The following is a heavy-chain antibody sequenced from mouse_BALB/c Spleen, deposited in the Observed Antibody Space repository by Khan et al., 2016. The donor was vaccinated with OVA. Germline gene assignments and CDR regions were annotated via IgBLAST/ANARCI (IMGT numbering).Heavy chain of an antibody. V-gene: IGHV5-6*01. CDR2: ISSGGSYT. CDR1: GFTFSTYG. CDR3: TRLAYYYNSEGFAY. J-gene: IGHJ3*01. D-gene: IGHD1-1*01. Sequence: EVELVESGGDLVKPGGSLKLSCAASGFTFSTYGMSWVRQTPDKRLEWVATISSGGSYTSYPDSVKGRFPISRANAQHTLYLQMCSMKAEDTAMYYCTRLAYYYNSEGFAYGIQGTLVTVSA.